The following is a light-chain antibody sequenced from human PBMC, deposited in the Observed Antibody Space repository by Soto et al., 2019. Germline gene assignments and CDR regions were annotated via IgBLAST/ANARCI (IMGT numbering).Light chain of an antibody. CDR2: DAS. CDR3: QQRSNWPQVT. J-gene: IGKJ5*01. CDR1: QSVSSY. V-gene: IGKV3-11*01. Sequence: EIVLTQSPATLSLSPGERATLSCRASQSVSSYLAWYQQKPGQAPRLLIYDASNRATGIPARFSGSGSGTDFTLTIISLEPEEFQVYYCQQRSNWPQVTFGQGTRLEIK.